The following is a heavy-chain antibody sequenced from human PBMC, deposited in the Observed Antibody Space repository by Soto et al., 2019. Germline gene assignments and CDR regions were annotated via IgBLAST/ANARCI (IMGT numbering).Heavy chain of an antibody. Sequence: ASVKVSCKASGYTFTSYGISWVRQAPGQGLEWMGWISAYNGNTNYAQKLQGRVTMTTDTSTSTAYMELRSLRSDDTAVYYCARAGLEWLLGDWLDDPWGQGTLVTVS. CDR3: ARAGLEWLLGDWLDDP. D-gene: IGHD3-3*01. V-gene: IGHV1-18*01. CDR2: ISAYNGNT. J-gene: IGHJ5*02. CDR1: GYTFTSYG.